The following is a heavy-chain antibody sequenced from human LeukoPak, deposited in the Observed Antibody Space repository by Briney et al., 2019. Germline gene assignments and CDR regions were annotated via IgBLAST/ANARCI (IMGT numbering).Heavy chain of an antibody. V-gene: IGHV3-74*01. CDR1: GFTFSSYW. Sequence: GGSLRLSCAASGFTFSSYWMHWVRQAPGKGLVWVSRINSDGSSTSYADSVKGRFTISRDNAKNTLYLQMNSLRAEDTAVYYCAELGITMIGGVWGKGTAVTISS. J-gene: IGHJ6*04. CDR3: AELGITMIGGV. D-gene: IGHD3-10*02. CDR2: INSDGSST.